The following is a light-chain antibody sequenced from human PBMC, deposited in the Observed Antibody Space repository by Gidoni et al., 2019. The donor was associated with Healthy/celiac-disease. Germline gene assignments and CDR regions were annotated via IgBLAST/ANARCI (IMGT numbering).Light chain of an antibody. CDR3: QQYNNWPPWT. Sequence: EIVMTQSPATLSVSPWERATLSCRASQSVSSNLAWYQQNPGQAPRLLIYGASTRATGIPARFSGSGSGTEFTLTISSLQSEDFAVYYCQQYNNWPPWTFGQGTKVEIK. V-gene: IGKV3-15*01. CDR1: QSVSSN. CDR2: GAS. J-gene: IGKJ1*01.